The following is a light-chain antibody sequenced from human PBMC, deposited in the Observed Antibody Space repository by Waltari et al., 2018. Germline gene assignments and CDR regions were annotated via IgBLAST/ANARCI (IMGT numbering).Light chain of an antibody. Sequence: EIVMTQSPATLSLSPGKTATISCRTSQSVSSKLAWYQQKPGQAPRLLIYGASSRATGIPDRFSGSGSGTDFTLTISSLEPEDFAVYYCQETSNLSWTFGQGTKVEIK. V-gene: IGKV3-11*01. CDR3: QETSNLSWT. CDR1: QSVSSK. CDR2: GAS. J-gene: IGKJ1*01.